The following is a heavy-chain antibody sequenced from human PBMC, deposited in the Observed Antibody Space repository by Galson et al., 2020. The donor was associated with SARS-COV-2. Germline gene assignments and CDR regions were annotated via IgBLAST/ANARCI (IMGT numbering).Heavy chain of an antibody. D-gene: IGHD6-19*01. CDR2: IFFDGSAK. CDR1: GFTFSAHA. J-gene: IGHJ4*02. Sequence: GESLKISCAASGFTFSAHAMPWVRQAPGKGLEWVAQIFFDGSAKYYGDSVRGRFTISRDSSKNTVYLQMNNLTVDHTAVYYCARDGQSSRGWAFDYWGQGTLLTVSS. V-gene: IGHV3-33*01. CDR3: ARDGQSSRGWAFDY.